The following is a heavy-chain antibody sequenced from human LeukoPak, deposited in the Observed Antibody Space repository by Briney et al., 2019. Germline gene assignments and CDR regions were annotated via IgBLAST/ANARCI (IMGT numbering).Heavy chain of an antibody. CDR1: GLTFADRF. CDR2: INCIGGST. CDR3: AREYAALGFDI. J-gene: IGHJ3*02. Sequence: GGSLRLSCAASGLTFADRFMSWVRQAPGKGLEWVSGINCIGGSTAYADSVKGRFTISRDNAKKSQYMKMNSLRGEDTALYYCAREYAALGFDIWGQGTMVTVSS. D-gene: IGHD7-27*01. V-gene: IGHV3-20*04.